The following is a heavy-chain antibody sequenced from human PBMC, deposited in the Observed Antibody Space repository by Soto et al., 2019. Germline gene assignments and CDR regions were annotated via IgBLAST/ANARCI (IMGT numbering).Heavy chain of an antibody. D-gene: IGHD6-13*01. Sequence: SQTLSLTCAVYGGSFSGYYWSWIRQPPGKGLEWIGEINHSGSTNYNPSLKSRVTISVDTSKNQFSLKLSSVTAADTAVYYCARESWYSSRIYFQHWGQGTLVTVSS. CDR1: GGSFSGYY. J-gene: IGHJ1*01. V-gene: IGHV4-34*01. CDR2: INHSGST. CDR3: ARESWYSSRIYFQH.